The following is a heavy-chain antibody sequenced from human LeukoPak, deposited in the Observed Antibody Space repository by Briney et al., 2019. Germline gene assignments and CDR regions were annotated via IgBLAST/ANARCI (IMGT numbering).Heavy chain of an antibody. CDR3: ARIAAGGDYFDY. CDR2: IYYSGST. J-gene: IGHJ4*02. CDR1: GGSISSYY. D-gene: IGHD2-8*02. Sequence: SETLSLTCTVSGGSISSYYWSWIRQPPGKGLGWIGYIYYSGSTNYNPSLKSRVTISVDTSKNQFSLKLSSVTAADTAVYYCARIAAGGDYFDYWGQGTLVTVSS. V-gene: IGHV4-59*01.